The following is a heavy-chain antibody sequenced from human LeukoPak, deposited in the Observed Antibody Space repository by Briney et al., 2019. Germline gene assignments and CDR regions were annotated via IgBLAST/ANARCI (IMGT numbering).Heavy chain of an antibody. V-gene: IGHV1-2*02. D-gene: IGHD5/OR15-5a*01. CDR2: INPHSRAT. CDR3: VTTSVTHTRDP. CDR1: GNDFSDFY. Sequence: GASVKVSCKASGNDFSDFYFNWVRQAPGRGLEWVGWINPHSRATHYAQRFRGRVTMEASITTAYMELNGLTSDDTAVYYCVTTSVTHTRDPWGQGTLVTVSS. J-gene: IGHJ5*02.